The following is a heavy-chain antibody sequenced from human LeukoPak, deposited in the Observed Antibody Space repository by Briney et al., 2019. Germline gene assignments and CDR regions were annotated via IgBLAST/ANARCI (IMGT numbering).Heavy chain of an antibody. CDR3: ARRYYDILAGYYLFDY. CDR1: GYSFTSYW. J-gene: IGHJ4*02. D-gene: IGHD3-9*01. Sequence: GESLKISCKGSGYSFTSYWIGWVRQMPGKGLEWMGIIYPGDSDTRYSPSFQGQVTISADKSISTAYLQWSSLKASDTAMYYCARRYYDILAGYYLFDYWGQGTLVTVSS. CDR2: IYPGDSDT. V-gene: IGHV5-51*01.